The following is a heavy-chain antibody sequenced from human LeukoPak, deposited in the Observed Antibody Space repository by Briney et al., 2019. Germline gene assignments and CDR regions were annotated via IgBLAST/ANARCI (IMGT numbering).Heavy chain of an antibody. CDR3: ARGQFGFWSGYSKTDYYFDY. CDR1: GGSINSYY. CDR2: VYYSGGT. V-gene: IGHV4-59*08. D-gene: IGHD3-3*01. Sequence: SETLSLTCTVSGGSINSYYWSWIRQPPGKGLEWIGQVYYSGGTNYNPSLKSRVSISVDTPKNQLSLKLSSVTAADTAVYYCARGQFGFWSGYSKTDYYFDYWGQGTLVTVSS. J-gene: IGHJ4*02.